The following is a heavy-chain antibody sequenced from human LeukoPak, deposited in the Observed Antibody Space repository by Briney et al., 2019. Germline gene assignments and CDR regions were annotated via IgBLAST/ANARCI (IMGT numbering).Heavy chain of an antibody. V-gene: IGHV1-46*01. CDR1: GYTFTSYY. Sequence: ASVKVSCKASGYTFTSYYMHWVRQAPGQGLEWMGLINPTGGSTGYAQKFQGRVTMTRDMSTSTDYMELSSLRSEDTAIYYCARRSGGGEVDYWGQGTLVTVSS. D-gene: IGHD2-15*01. CDR2: INPTGGST. J-gene: IGHJ4*02. CDR3: ARRSGGGEVDY.